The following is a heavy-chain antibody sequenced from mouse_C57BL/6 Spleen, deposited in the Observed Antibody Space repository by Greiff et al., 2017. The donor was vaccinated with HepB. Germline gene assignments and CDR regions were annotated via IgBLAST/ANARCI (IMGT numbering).Heavy chain of an antibody. CDR2: IRNKANGYTT. CDR1: GFTFTDYY. Sequence: EVMLVESGGGLVQPGGSPSLSCAASGFTFTDYYMSWVRQPPGKALEWLGFIRNKANGYTTEYSASVKGRFTISRDNSQSILYLQMNALRAEDSATYYCARYGSSYVRYFDVWGTGTTVTVSS. J-gene: IGHJ1*03. CDR3: ARYGSSYVRYFDV. D-gene: IGHD1-1*01. V-gene: IGHV7-3*01.